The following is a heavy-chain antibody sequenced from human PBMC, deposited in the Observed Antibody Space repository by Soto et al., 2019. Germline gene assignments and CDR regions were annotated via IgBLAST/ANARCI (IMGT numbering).Heavy chain of an antibody. CDR3: AKEFLRPFDY. V-gene: IGHV3-23*01. J-gene: IGHJ4*02. Sequence: GGSLSLSCAASEFTFSNYAMSWVRQAPGKGLEWVSAISGSGDSTYYADSVKGRFTISRDNSKNTLYLQMNSLRAEDTAVYYCAKEFLRPFDYWGQGTLVTVSS. CDR1: EFTFSNYA. CDR2: ISGSGDST.